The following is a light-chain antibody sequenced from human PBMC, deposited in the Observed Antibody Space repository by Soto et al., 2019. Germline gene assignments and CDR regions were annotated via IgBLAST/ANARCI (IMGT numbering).Light chain of an antibody. CDR1: QSVFSN. V-gene: IGKV3-15*01. Sequence: EIVMTQSPATLSVSPGERATLSCRASQSVFSNLAWYQQKPGQAPRLLIYGASTRATGIPARFSGSGSGTEFTLTISSLQSEDFAVYYCHQYNNWPPWTFGQGTKVEMK. J-gene: IGKJ1*01. CDR2: GAS. CDR3: HQYNNWPPWT.